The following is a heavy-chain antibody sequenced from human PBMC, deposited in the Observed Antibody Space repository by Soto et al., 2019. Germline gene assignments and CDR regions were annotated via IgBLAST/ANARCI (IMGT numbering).Heavy chain of an antibody. J-gene: IGHJ4*02. D-gene: IGHD1-20*01. CDR1: GFTLRDYA. CDR3: AKAKNDYNWDNRPPFDY. Sequence: GGSLRLSCEASGFTLRDYAMTWVRQAPGKGLEWVSLISANDVGTYYAESVKTRFTISTDQSRNTVYLQMDSLRADDTAIYYCAKAKNDYNWDNRPPFDYWGQGTLVTVYS. CDR2: ISANDVGT. V-gene: IGHV3-23*01.